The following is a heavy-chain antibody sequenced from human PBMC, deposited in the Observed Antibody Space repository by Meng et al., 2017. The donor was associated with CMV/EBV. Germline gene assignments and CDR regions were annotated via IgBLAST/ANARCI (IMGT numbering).Heavy chain of an antibody. J-gene: IGHJ4*02. CDR2: IYPNSGGT. CDR3: VRDHNWGPDY. Sequence: QVQLGQPGAEVKGPGASVKVSCQTSGYRFSDHYMHWVRQAPGQGLEWMGWIYPNSGGTHYAQKFQDRVTMTRDTSISTVYMELSRLTSDDTAVYYCVRDHNWGPDYWGQGTLVTVSS. CDR1: GYRFSDHY. D-gene: IGHD1-1*01. V-gene: IGHV1-2*02.